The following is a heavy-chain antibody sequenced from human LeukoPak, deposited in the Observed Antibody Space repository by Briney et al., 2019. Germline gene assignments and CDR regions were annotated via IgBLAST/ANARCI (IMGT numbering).Heavy chain of an antibody. Sequence: ASVKVSCKASGGTLSGYAISWVRQAPGQGLEWMGGIIPIFGTANYAQKFQGRVTITADESTSTAHMELSSLRSEDTAVYYCARVNLDTRYMDVWGKGTTVTVSS. CDR1: GGTLSGYA. J-gene: IGHJ6*03. CDR2: IIPIFGTA. V-gene: IGHV1-69*13. D-gene: IGHD3/OR15-3a*01. CDR3: ARVNLDTRYMDV.